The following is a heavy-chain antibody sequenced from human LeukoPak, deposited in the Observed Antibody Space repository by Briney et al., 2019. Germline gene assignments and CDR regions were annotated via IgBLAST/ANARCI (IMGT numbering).Heavy chain of an antibody. CDR1: GYTFTSYG. D-gene: IGHD2-2*01. CDR2: ISGYNGKT. Sequence: ASVKVSCKASGYTFTSYGISWVRQAPGQGLEWMGWISGYNGKTKSAEKFQGRLTMTTDTSTSTAYMDLRSLRSDDTAVYYCVREVLVPADIDSGMDVWGQGTTVTVSS. V-gene: IGHV1-18*01. CDR3: VREVLVPADIDSGMDV. J-gene: IGHJ6*02.